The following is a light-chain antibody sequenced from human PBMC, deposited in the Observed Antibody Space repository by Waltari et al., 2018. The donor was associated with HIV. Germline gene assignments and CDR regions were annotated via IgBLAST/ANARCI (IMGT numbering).Light chain of an antibody. CDR3: QQYSTTPLT. CDR2: WAS. J-gene: IGKJ2*01. V-gene: IGKV4-1*01. CDR1: QSILYSSNNKNF. Sequence: DIVMTQSPDSLAVSLDERATINCKSSQSILYSSNNKNFLAWYQQKPGQPPKLLIYWASTRVSTVPDRFSCSGSETDFTLTISSLQAEDVAVYYCQQYSTTPLTFGQGTKLEIK.